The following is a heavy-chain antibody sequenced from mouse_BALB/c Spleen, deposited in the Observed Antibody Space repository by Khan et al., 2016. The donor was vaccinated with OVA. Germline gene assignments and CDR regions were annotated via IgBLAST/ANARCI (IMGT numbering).Heavy chain of an antibody. CDR1: GYIFTDYV. D-gene: IGHD1-1*01. CDR2: IYPGTNTT. CDR3: ASSYASWFAY. V-gene: IGHV1-77*01. J-gene: IGHJ3*01. Sequence: QVQLQQPGPELVKPGASVKMSCKASGYIFTDYVINWVKQRTGQGLEWIGEIYPGTNTTYYNEKFKGKATLTADKSSNTAYMQLSSLTSEDSAVYFCASSYASWFAYWGQGTLVTVSA.